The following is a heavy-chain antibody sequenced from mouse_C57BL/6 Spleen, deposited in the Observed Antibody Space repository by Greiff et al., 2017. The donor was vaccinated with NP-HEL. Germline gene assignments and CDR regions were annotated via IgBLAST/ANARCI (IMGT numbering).Heavy chain of an antibody. D-gene: IGHD1-1*01. V-gene: IGHV1-7*01. CDR2: INPSSGYT. CDR1: GYTFTSYW. CDR3: GTVVARDWYFDV. J-gene: IGHJ1*03. Sequence: QVQLQQSGAELAKPGASVKLSCKASGYTFTSYWMHWVNQRPGQGLEWIGYINPSSGYTKYNQKFKDKATLTADKSSSTAYMQLSSLTYEDSAVYYCGTVVARDWYFDVWGTGTTVTVSS.